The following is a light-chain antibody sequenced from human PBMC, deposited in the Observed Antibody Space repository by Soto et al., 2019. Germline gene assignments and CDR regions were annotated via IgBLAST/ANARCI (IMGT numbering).Light chain of an antibody. CDR1: QSISNW. Sequence: IQMTQSPSTLSASVGDRATITFRASQSISNWLAWYQQKPGTAPKVLIYHASNLQSGVPSRFSGSGSGTEFTLTISSLQPDDFATYYCQHYNSYSEAFGQGTKVDIK. CDR2: HAS. J-gene: IGKJ1*01. CDR3: QHYNSYSEA. V-gene: IGKV1-5*01.